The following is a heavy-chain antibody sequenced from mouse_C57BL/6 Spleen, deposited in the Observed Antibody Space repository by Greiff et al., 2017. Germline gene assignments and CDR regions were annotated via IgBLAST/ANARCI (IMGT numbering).Heavy chain of an antibody. CDR1: GFSLSTSGMG. CDR3: ARGTTVVALYYYAMDY. D-gene: IGHD1-1*01. V-gene: IGHV8-12*01. CDR2: IYWDDDK. Sequence: QVTLKVSGPGILQSSQTLSLTCSFSGFSLSTSGMGVSWIRQPSGKGLEWLAHIYWDDDKRYNPSLKSRLTISKDTSRNQVFLKITSVDTADTATYYCARGTTVVALYYYAMDYWGQGTSVTVSS. J-gene: IGHJ4*01.